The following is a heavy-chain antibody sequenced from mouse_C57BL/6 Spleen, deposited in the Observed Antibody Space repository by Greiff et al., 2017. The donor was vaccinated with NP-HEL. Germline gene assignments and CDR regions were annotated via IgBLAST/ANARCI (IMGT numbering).Heavy chain of an antibody. Sequence: QVHVKQSGAELARPGASVKLSCKASGYTFTSYGISWVKQRTGQGLEWIGEIYPRSGNTYYNEKFKGKATLTADKSSSTAYMELRSLTSEDSAVYFCARIGRVEGFAYWGQGTLVTVSA. V-gene: IGHV1-81*01. D-gene: IGHD1-1*01. J-gene: IGHJ3*01. CDR3: ARIGRVEGFAY. CDR1: GYTFTSYG. CDR2: IYPRSGNT.